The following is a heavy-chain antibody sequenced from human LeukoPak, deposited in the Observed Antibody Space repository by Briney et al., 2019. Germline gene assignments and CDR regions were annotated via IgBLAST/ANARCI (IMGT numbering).Heavy chain of an antibody. CDR3: ARNQQLGGHSYYYYGMDV. CDR2: ISGGGVTT. V-gene: IGHV3-23*01. Sequence: GGSLRLAWAGLGFTSIANAVTWASQARGKGMKWVIGISGGGVTTYYADSVKGRFTISRDNSKNTLYLQMNSLRADDPAIYYCARNQQLGGHSYYYYGMDVWGQGTTVTVSS. D-gene: IGHD3-16*01. J-gene: IGHJ6*02. CDR1: GFTSIANA.